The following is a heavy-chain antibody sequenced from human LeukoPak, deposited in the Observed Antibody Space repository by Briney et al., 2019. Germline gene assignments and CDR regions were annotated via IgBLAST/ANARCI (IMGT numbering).Heavy chain of an antibody. Sequence: ASVKVSCKVSGYTLTELSMHWVRQAPGKGLEWMGGFDPEDGETIYAQKFQGRVTMTEDTSTDKAYMELSSLRSEDTAVYYCATQENSGWYRYFDYWGQGTLVTVSS. CDR2: FDPEDGET. CDR1: GYTLTELS. V-gene: IGHV1-24*01. D-gene: IGHD6-19*01. J-gene: IGHJ4*02. CDR3: ATQENSGWYRYFDY.